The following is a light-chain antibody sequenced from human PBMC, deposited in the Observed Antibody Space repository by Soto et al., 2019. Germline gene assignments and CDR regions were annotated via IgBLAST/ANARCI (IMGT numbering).Light chain of an antibody. J-gene: IGLJ1*01. CDR2: DVS. Sequence: QSVLTQPASVSGSPGQSITISCTGTSSDVDGYNYVSWYQQHPGKAPKLMMYDVSNRPSGVSNRFSGSKSGNTASPTISGLQAEDEADYYCSSFTSGRTYVFGSGTKVTVL. CDR3: SSFTSGRTYV. V-gene: IGLV2-14*01. CDR1: SSDVDGYNY.